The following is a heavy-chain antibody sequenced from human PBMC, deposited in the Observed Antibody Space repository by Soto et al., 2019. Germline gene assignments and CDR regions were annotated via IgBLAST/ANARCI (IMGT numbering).Heavy chain of an antibody. CDR2: IYYSGST. D-gene: IGHD6-6*01. Sequence: PSETLSLTCTVSGGSISSYYWSWIRQPPGKGLEWIGYIYYSGSTNYNPSLKSRVTISVDTSKNQFSLKLSSVTAADTAVYYCARGDSSSTWDWFDPWGQGTLVTVSS. CDR3: ARGDSSSTWDWFDP. J-gene: IGHJ5*02. CDR1: GGSISSYY. V-gene: IGHV4-59*01.